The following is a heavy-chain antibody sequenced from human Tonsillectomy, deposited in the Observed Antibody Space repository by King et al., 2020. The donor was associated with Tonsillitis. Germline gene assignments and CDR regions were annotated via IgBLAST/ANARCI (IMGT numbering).Heavy chain of an antibody. CDR2: IYPGDSIT. CDR3: ARPPTLSSPSNDY. V-gene: IGHV5-51*01. D-gene: IGHD6-6*01. Sequence: QLVQSGAEVKNPGESLKISCKGSGYSFTIYWIGWGRQMPGKGRELMGSIYPGDSITRYSPSFQCQDTISADTSISPAYLQWSSLKASDTAMSYCARPPTLSSPSNDYWGQGTLVTVSS. CDR1: GYSFTIYW. J-gene: IGHJ4*02.